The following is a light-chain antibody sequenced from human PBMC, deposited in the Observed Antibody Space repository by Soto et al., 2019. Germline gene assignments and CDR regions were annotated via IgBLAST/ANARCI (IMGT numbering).Light chain of an antibody. J-gene: IGLJ1*01. CDR3: SSYTSGSTIYE. Sequence: SALTQPASGFGSPGQSITISCTGTSSDIGGYNYVSWFQQHPGKAPKLMTSDVSNRPSGVSNRFSGSKSGNTASLTISGLQAEDEADYYCSSYTSGSTIYEFGTGAKVTAL. CDR2: DVS. CDR1: SSDIGGYNY. V-gene: IGLV2-14*01.